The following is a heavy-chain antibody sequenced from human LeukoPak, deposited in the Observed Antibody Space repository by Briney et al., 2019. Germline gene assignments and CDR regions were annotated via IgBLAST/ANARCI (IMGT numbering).Heavy chain of an antibody. V-gene: IGHV4-30-4*08. CDR2: IYYSGST. CDR3: ARELRTDIVVVPAAILAWFDP. J-gene: IGHJ5*02. CDR1: GASVTMGGYF. D-gene: IGHD2-2*02. Sequence: SQTLSLTCTVSGASVTMGGYFWGWIRQPPGKGLEWIGYIYYSGSTYYNPSLKSRVTISVDTSKNQFSLKLSSVTAADTAVYYCARELRTDIVVVPAAILAWFDPWGQGTLVTVSS.